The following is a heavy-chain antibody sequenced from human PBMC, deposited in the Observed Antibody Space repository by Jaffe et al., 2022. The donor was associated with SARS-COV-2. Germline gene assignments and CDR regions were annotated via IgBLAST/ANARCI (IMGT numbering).Heavy chain of an antibody. V-gene: IGHV3-7*01. Sequence: EVQLVESGGGLVQPGGSLRLSCAASGFTFSNNWMNWVRQAPGKGPEWVANIQQNGGEKNYVESVKGRFTISRDNAKNSLYLQMNSLRAEDTAVYYCARDLAYCNGDGCPSVFDSWGQGTLVTVSS. CDR2: IQQNGGEK. D-gene: IGHD2-15*01. CDR1: GFTFSNNW. CDR3: ARDLAYCNGDGCPSVFDS. J-gene: IGHJ4*02.